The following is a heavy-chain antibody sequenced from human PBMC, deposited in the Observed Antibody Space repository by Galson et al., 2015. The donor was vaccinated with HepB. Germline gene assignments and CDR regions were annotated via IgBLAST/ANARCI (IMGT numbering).Heavy chain of an antibody. CDR3: AVGGLVTADAIDY. CDR2: INTHTGNP. D-gene: IGHD2-21*02. J-gene: IGHJ4*02. V-gene: IGHV7-4-1*02. Sequence: SVKVSCKASGYTFSSYAMNWVRQAPGHGLEWMGLINTHTGNPTYAQGFTGRFVFSLDTSVSTAYLQISTLEADDTAVYYCAVGGLVTADAIDYWGQGTLVTVSS. CDR1: GYTFSSYA.